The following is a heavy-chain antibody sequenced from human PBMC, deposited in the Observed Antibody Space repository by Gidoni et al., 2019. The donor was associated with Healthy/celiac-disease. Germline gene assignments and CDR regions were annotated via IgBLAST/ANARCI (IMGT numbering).Heavy chain of an antibody. V-gene: IGHV3-23*01. J-gene: IGHJ4*02. CDR2: ISGSGGST. CDR3: AKRHGSQPLYYFDY. D-gene: IGHD2-15*01. Sequence: EVRLLESEGGLVQHGGSLRRSCAASGFTCSSYAMSWVRQAPGKGLECVSAISGSGGSTYYADLVKGRFTISRDNSKNTLYLQMNSLRAEDTAVYYCAKRHGSQPLYYFDYWGQGTLVTVSS. CDR1: GFTCSSYA.